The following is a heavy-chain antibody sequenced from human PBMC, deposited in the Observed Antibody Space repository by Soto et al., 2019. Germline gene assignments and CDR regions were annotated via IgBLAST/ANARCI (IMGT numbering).Heavy chain of an antibody. D-gene: IGHD2-8*01. V-gene: IGHV3-48*01. J-gene: IGHJ6*03. Sequence: PGGSLRLSCATSGFTFSSYSMNWVRQAPGKGLEWVSYISSSSSSIYYADSVKGRFTISRDNAKNSLYLQMNSLRAEDTAVYYCASRGVYYSYYMDVWGKGTTVTVSS. CDR3: ASRGVYYSYYMDV. CDR1: GFTFSSYS. CDR2: ISSSSSSI.